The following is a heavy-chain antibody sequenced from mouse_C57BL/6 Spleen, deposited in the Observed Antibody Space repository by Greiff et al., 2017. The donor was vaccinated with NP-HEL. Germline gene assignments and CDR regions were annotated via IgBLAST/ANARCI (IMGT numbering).Heavy chain of an antibody. CDR2: IHPNSGST. D-gene: IGHD1-1*01. CDR3: ARSYGSSRAWFAY. CDR1: GYTFTSYW. J-gene: IGHJ3*01. V-gene: IGHV1-64*01. Sequence: QVQLQQPGAELVKPGASVKLSCKASGYTFTSYWMHWVKQRPGQGLEWIGMIHPNSGSTNYNEKFKSKATLTVDKSSSIAYMQLSSLTSEDSAVYYCARSYGSSRAWFAYWGQGTLVTVSA.